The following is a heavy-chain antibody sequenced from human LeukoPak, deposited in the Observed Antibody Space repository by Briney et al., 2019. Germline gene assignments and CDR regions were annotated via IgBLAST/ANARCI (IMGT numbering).Heavy chain of an antibody. CDR1: GYTFTGYY. Sequence: GASVKVSCKASGYTFTGYYMHWVRQAPGQGLEWMGWINHNSGSTNYAQKFQGRVTMTRDTSISTAYMELSRLRSDDTAVYYCARANTAMDPIQPGLDYWGQGTLVTVSS. CDR2: INHNSGST. V-gene: IGHV1-2*02. J-gene: IGHJ4*02. CDR3: ARANTAMDPIQPGLDY. D-gene: IGHD5-18*01.